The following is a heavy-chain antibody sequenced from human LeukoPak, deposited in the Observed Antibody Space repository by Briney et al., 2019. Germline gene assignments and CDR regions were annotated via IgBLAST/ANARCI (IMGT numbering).Heavy chain of an antibody. CDR1: GGSISSYY. J-gene: IGHJ3*02. V-gene: IGHV4-59*01. D-gene: IGHD4-17*01. Sequence: SETLSLTCTVSGGSISSYYWSWIRQPPGKGLEWIGYIYYSGSTNYNPSLKSRVTISVDTSKNQFSLKLSSVTAADTAVYYCANNTVSALAFDIWGQGTMVTVSS. CDR2: IYYSGST. CDR3: ANNTVSALAFDI.